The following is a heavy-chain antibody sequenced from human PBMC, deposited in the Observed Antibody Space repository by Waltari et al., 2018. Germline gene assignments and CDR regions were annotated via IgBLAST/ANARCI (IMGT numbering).Heavy chain of an antibody. CDR3: TKNVRPDY. CDR1: GFTFSRFY. V-gene: IGHV3-7*01. J-gene: IGHJ4*02. Sequence: EVQLVESGGGLVQPGGYLRLSCTASGFTFSRFYLSWFRQAPGKGLEWVTNIKYGGTEKNYVDSVTCRFTISRDDAKNSLYLQMNSLRAEDTAVYYCTKNVRPDYWGQGTLVTVSS. CDR2: IKYGGTEK. D-gene: IGHD6-6*01.